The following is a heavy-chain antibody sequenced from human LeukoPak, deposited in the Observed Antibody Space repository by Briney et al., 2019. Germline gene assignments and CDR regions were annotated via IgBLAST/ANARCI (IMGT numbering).Heavy chain of an antibody. J-gene: IGHJ4*02. D-gene: IGHD6-19*01. V-gene: IGHV4-61*02. CDR1: GSSISSGSYY. CDR2: IYTSGST. Sequence: SETLSLTCTVSGSSISSGSYYWSWIRQPAGKGLEWIGRIYTSGSTNYNPSLKSRVTISVDTSKNQFSLKLSSVTAADTAVYYCAREGYSSTSWGQGTLVTVSS. CDR3: AREGYSSTS.